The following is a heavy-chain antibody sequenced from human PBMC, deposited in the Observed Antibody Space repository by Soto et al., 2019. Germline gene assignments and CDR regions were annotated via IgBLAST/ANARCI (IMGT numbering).Heavy chain of an antibody. CDR2: IYYSGST. V-gene: IGHV4-31*03. J-gene: IGHJ5*02. CDR3: ARWWSGSRQGFDP. Sequence: SETPSLTPTVSDGSLSSVGYYWRWIRQHPGKGLEWIGYIYYSGSTYYNPSLKSRVTISVATSKNQFSLKLSSVTAADTAVYYCARWWSGSRQGFDPWGQGTLVTVLL. D-gene: IGHD3-3*01. CDR1: DGSLSSVGYY.